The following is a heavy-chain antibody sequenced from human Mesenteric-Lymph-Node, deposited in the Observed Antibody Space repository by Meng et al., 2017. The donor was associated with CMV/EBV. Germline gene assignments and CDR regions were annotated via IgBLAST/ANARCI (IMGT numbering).Heavy chain of an antibody. CDR2: VSYTGST. Sequence: CSLLCSRYFWGWVRQSPGKGLAWIGSVSYTGSTFSNPSLKSRVTISADSSKNQFSLKVSSVTAADTAVYYCARHLPATMVTVAFDSWGQGTLVTVSS. J-gene: IGHJ4*02. CDR1: CSLLCSRYF. D-gene: IGHD4/OR15-4a*01. CDR3: ARHLPATMVTVAFDS. V-gene: IGHV4-39*01.